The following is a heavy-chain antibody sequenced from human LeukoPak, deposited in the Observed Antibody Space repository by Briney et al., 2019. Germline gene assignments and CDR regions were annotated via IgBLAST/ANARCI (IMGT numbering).Heavy chain of an antibody. D-gene: IGHD4-23*01. CDR2: VSYDGGDK. CDR3: AKVPTVVTFGYYFDY. J-gene: IGHJ4*02. V-gene: IGHV3-30-3*01. Sequence: QTGGSLRLSCAASGFTFSSYALHWVRQAPGKGLEWVAVVSYDGGDKYYADSVKGRFTISRDDSKNTLYLQMNSLRTEDTAVYYCAKVPTVVTFGYYFDYWGQGTLVTVSS. CDR1: GFTFSSYA.